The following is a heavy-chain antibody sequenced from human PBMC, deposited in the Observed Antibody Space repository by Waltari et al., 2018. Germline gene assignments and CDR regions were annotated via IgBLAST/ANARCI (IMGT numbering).Heavy chain of an antibody. Sequence: LVESGGGLVKPGGSLRPSCSVSGFIFNNFTMIWVRQAPGQGLEWVASVSGRSSYIFYGDSVKGRFLISRDNSQNSLYLQMNRLRAGDTGVYYCARGPMVVAPTLVDNWGQGTLVTVSS. CDR3: ARGPMVVAPTLVDN. CDR2: VSGRSSYI. CDR1: GFIFNNFT. D-gene: IGHD2-21*01. V-gene: IGHV3-21*06. J-gene: IGHJ4*02.